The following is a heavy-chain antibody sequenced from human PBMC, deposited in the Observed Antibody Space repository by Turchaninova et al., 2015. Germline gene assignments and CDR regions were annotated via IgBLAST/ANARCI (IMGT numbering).Heavy chain of an antibody. CDR3: ARGLGGDSRSSLFDY. J-gene: IGHJ4*02. D-gene: IGHD6-6*01. CDR1: GFSINSGYY. V-gene: IGHV4-38-2*01. Sequence: QVQLQESGPGLVKPSETLSLPCAVSGFSINSGYYWGWIRRPPGTGLAWIGSIDHSGNTFHNPPLKRRVTISGDTSKNQFSLKLSSGTAADTAVYYCARGLGGDSRSSLFDYWGQGTLVTVSS. CDR2: IDHSGNT.